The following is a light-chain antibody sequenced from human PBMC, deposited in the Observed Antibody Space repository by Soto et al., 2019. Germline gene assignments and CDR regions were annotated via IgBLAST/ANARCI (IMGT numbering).Light chain of an antibody. CDR2: GDN. CDR1: RSNIGNNY. CDR3: AAWDDSLSVYFV. J-gene: IGLJ1*01. V-gene: IGLV1-47*01. Sequence: QSVLTQPPSASGTPGQRLTISCSGSRSNIGNNYVYWYQQLPGTAPKLLICGDNQRPSGVPDRFSGSKSGTSASLAISGLRSEDEAVYSCAAWDDSLSVYFVFGTGTKVTVL.